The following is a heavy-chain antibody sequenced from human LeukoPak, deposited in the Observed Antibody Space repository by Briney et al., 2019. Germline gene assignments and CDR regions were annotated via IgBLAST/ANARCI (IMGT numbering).Heavy chain of an antibody. CDR1: GYTFTGYY. Sequence: ASVKVSCKASGYTFTGYYTHWVRQAPGQGLEWMGWINPNSGGTNYAQKFQGRVTMTRDTSISTAYMELSRLRSDDTAVYYCAKDTAMAYYFDYWGQGTLVTVSS. CDR3: AKDTAMAYYFDY. D-gene: IGHD5-18*01. J-gene: IGHJ4*02. CDR2: INPNSGGT. V-gene: IGHV1-2*02.